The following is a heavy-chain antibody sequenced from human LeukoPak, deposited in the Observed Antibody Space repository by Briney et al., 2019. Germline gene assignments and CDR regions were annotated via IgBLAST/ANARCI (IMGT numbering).Heavy chain of an antibody. J-gene: IGHJ4*02. CDR2: FDPEDVET. Sequence: ASVKVSCKVSGNTFTDLSMNWVRQAPGKGLEWMGGFDPEDVETIYAQKCQGRGTMTEDTSTETAYMELTSLRPEDTAVYYCATDFYRGRQFDYWGQGTLVTVSS. CDR3: ATDFYRGRQFDY. V-gene: IGHV1-24*01. D-gene: IGHD2/OR15-2a*01. CDR1: GNTFTDLS.